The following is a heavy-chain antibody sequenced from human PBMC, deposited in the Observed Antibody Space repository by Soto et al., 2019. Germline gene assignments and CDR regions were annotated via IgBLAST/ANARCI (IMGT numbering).Heavy chain of an antibody. CDR1: GFTFSSYG. V-gene: IGHV3-30*03. CDR2: ISYDGSNK. CDR3: GPWSGAFDY. J-gene: IGHJ4*02. D-gene: IGHD3-10*01. Sequence: QVQLVESGGGVVQPGRSLRLSCAASGFTFSSYGMHWVRQAPGKGLEWVAVISYDGSNKYYADSVKGRFTISRDNSKNPRYLQINTLRAGARAVYYCGPWSGAFDYGGQGPLVTVSS.